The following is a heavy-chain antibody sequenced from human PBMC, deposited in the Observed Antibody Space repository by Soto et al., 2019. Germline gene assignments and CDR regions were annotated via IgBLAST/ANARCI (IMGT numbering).Heavy chain of an antibody. CDR2: IYYSGST. Sequence: PSETLSLTCTVSGGSISSSSYYWGWIRQPPGKGLEWIGSIYYSGSTYYNPSLKSRVTISVDTSKNQFSLKLSSVTAADTAVYYCARHVDYYDSSGYFRTDYFDYWGQGTLVTVS. V-gene: IGHV4-39*01. CDR1: GGSISSSSYY. D-gene: IGHD3-22*01. J-gene: IGHJ4*02. CDR3: ARHVDYYDSSGYFRTDYFDY.